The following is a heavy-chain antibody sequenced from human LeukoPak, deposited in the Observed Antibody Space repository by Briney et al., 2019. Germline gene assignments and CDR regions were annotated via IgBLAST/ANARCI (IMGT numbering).Heavy chain of an antibody. D-gene: IGHD6-19*01. CDR1: GGTFSSYA. CDR3: ARDRDSSGWYLPETYSMDV. J-gene: IGHJ6*02. V-gene: IGHV1-69*04. Sequence: SVKVSCKASGGTFSSYAISWVRQAPGQGLEWMGRIIPILGIANYAQKFQGRVTITADKSTSTAYMELSSLRSEDTAVYYCARDRDSSGWYLPETYSMDVWGQGTTVTVSS. CDR2: IIPILGIA.